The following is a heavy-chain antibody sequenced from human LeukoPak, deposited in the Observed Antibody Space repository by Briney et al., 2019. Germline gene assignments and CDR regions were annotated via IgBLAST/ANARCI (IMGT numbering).Heavy chain of an antibody. V-gene: IGHV4-59*12. CDR3: ARDYNAFDP. CDR1: GGSISSYY. CDR2: IYYSGST. Sequence: SETLSLTCTVSGGSISSYYWSWIRQPPGKGLEWIGYIYYSGSTNYNPSLKSRVTISVDTSKNQFSLKLSSVTAADTAVYHCARDYNAFDPWGQGTLVTVSS. J-gene: IGHJ5*02.